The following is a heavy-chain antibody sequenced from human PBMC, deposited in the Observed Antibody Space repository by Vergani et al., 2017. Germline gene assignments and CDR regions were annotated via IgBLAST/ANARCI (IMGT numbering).Heavy chain of an antibody. CDR2: LTGGGGST. D-gene: IGHD1-26*01. CDR1: GFTFSTYA. V-gene: IGHV3-23*01. J-gene: IGHJ4*02. CDR3: VKDAGSYENFFDD. Sequence: EVQLLESGGSLKQPGGSVRLSCAASGFTFSTYAMHWVRQAPGKGLEWVSALTGGGGSTYYADSFKGRFIISRDNSRDTLYLQMNSLRPEDTATYYCVKDAGSYENFFDDWCQGTMVIVSS.